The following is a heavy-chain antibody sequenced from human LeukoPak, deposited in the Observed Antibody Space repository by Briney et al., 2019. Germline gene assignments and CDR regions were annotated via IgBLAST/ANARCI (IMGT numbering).Heavy chain of an antibody. CDR3: AKDLQEGSSGWHYRYFDY. CDR2: ISGSGGST. V-gene: IGHV3-23*01. D-gene: IGHD6-19*01. J-gene: IGHJ4*02. CDR1: GFTFSNYA. Sequence: PGGSLRLSCAASGFTFSNYAMNWVRQAPGKGLEWVSSISGSGGSTYYADSVKGRFTISRDNSKITLYLQMNSLRAEDTAVYYCAKDLQEGSSGWHYRYFDYWGQGTLATVSS.